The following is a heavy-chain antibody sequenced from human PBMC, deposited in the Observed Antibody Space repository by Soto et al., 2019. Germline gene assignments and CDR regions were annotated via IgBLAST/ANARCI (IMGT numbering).Heavy chain of an antibody. V-gene: IGHV5-51*01. D-gene: IGHD2-15*01. CDR1: GYSFTSYW. J-gene: IGHJ6*02. CDR3: ARHSMAIYCSGGSCYPYYYYGMDV. Sequence: PGESLKISCKGSGYSFTSYWIGWVRQMPGKGLEWMGIIYPGDSDTRYSPSFQGQVTISADKSISTAYLQWSSLKASDTAMYYCARHSMAIYCSGGSCYPYYYYGMDVWGQGTTVTVS. CDR2: IYPGDSDT.